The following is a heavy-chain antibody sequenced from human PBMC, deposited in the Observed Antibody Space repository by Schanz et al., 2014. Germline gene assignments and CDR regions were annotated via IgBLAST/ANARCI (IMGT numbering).Heavy chain of an antibody. V-gene: IGHV3-33*01. Sequence: DLVESGGGVVQFGRSLRLSCVASGFTFSSYGMHWVRQAPGKGLEWVAVIWYDENNKYYADSVKGRFTMSRDNSKNTLYLQMNSLRAEDTAVYYCARANYRRKINFDYWGRGTLVTVSS. J-gene: IGHJ4*02. CDR3: ARANYRRKINFDY. D-gene: IGHD3-10*01. CDR1: GFTFSSYG. CDR2: IWYDENNK.